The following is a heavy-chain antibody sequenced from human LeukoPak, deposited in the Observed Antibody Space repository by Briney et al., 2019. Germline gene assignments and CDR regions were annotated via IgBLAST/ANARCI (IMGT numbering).Heavy chain of an antibody. J-gene: IGHJ6*03. D-gene: IGHD1-26*01. Sequence: PSETLSLTCTVSGGSISSDFWSWIRQPPGRGLEWIGYIYYSGSTNYNPSLKSRVTISVDTSKNQVSLKLSSVTAADTAVYYCARTKRSGSYVLYYYYYMDVWGKGTTVTVSS. CDR2: IYYSGST. CDR3: ARTKRSGSYVLYYYYYMDV. CDR1: GGSISSDF. V-gene: IGHV4-59*01.